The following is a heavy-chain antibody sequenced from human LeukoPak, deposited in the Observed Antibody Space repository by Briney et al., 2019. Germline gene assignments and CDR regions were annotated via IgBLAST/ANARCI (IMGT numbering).Heavy chain of an antibody. V-gene: IGHV4-34*01. CDR2: INHSGST. CDR1: GGSFSYYY. D-gene: IGHD2-21*02. Sequence: KTSETLSLTCAIYGGSFSYYYGRWIRHPPEKGGECIGEINHSGSTNYNPSLKSRVTISVDTSTNQFSLKLTSVTAADTAVYYCARGGFYCGDDCYVDNWGEGTLVTVSS. CDR3: ARGGFYCGDDCYVDN. J-gene: IGHJ4*02.